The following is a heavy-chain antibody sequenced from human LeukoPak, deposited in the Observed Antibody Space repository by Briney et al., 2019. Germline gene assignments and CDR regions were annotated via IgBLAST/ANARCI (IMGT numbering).Heavy chain of an antibody. J-gene: IGHJ6*02. V-gene: IGHV1-18*01. CDR2: ISAYNGNT. Sequence: ASVKVSCKASGYTFTSYGISWVRQAPGQGLEWMGWISAYNGNTNYAQKLQGRVTMTTDTSTSTAYMELRSLRSDDTAVYYCAMASGSTYYYGMDVWGQGTTVTVS. CDR3: AMASGSTYYYGMDV. D-gene: IGHD6-19*01. CDR1: GYTFTSYG.